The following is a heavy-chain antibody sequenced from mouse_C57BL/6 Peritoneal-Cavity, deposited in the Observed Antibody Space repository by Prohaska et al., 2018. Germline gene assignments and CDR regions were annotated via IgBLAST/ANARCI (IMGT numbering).Heavy chain of an antibody. J-gene: IGHJ4*01. V-gene: IGHV1-19*01. CDR2: INPYNGGT. Sequence: WVQQSHGKSLEWIGVINPYNGGTSYNQKFKGKATLTVDKSSSTAYMELNSLTSEDSAVYYCAREAYATDYWGQGTSVTVSS. CDR3: AREAYATDY.